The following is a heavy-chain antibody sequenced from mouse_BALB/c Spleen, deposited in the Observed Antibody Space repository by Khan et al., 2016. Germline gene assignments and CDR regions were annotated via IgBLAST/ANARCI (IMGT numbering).Heavy chain of an antibody. Sequence: QIQLVQSGPELKRPGKTVKISCKASGYTFTNYGINWVKQAPGKGLKWMGWINTYSGETKYADDFKGRVAISLETSATTAYLHINNLKHEDTATYFGARYRSYYGSSRYFDVWGAGTPVTGSS. D-gene: IGHD1-1*01. CDR3: ARYRSYYGSSRYFDV. V-gene: IGHV9-3-1*01. CDR1: GYTFTNYG. CDR2: INTYSGET. J-gene: IGHJ1*01.